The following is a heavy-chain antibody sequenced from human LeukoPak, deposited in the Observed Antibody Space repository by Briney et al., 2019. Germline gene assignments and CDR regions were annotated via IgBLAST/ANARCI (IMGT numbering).Heavy chain of an antibody. CDR2: IYYSGST. J-gene: IGHJ5*02. Sequence: PSEPLSLTCTVSGGSISSSSYYWGWIREPPGTGLEWIGSIYYSGSTYYNPSLKSRVTISVDTSKNQFSLKLSSVTAADTAVYYCARQADIAAAGPPPWGQGTLVTVSS. V-gene: IGHV4-39*01. D-gene: IGHD6-13*01. CDR3: ARQADIAAAGPPP. CDR1: GGSISSSSYY.